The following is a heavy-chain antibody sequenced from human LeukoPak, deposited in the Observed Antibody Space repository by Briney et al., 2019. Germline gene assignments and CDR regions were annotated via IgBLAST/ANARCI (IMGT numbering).Heavy chain of an antibody. CDR3: ARQFGGYNLYYFDY. J-gene: IGHJ4*02. V-gene: IGHV4-39*01. Sequence: PSETLSLTCTVSGGSISSASYYWGWIRQPPGKGLEWIGSVYHSGSTYYNPSLKSRVTISVNMSKNQFSLKLSSVTAADTAVYYCARQFGGYNLYYFDYWGQGTLVTVSS. CDR1: GGSISSASYY. D-gene: IGHD5-24*01. CDR2: VYHSGST.